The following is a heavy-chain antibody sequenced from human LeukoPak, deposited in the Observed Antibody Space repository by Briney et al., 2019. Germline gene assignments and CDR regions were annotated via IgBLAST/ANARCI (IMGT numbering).Heavy chain of an antibody. J-gene: IGHJ4*02. V-gene: IGHV5-51*01. D-gene: IGHD5-18*01. CDR2: IYPGDSDT. CDR3: AREHSYGPVRGYYFDY. Sequence: GESLKISCKGSGYSFTSYWIGWVRQMPGKGLEWMGIIYPGDSDTRYSPSFQGQVTISADKSISTAYLQWSSLKASDTAMYYCAREHSYGPVRGYYFDYWGQGTLVTVSS. CDR1: GYSFTSYW.